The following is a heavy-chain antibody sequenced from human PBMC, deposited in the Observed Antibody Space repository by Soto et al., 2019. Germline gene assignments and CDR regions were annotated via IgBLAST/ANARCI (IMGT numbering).Heavy chain of an antibody. CDR3: TRLEVGATTYFDY. Sequence: EVQLVESGGGLVQPGGSLKLSCAASGFTFSGSAMHWVRQASGKGLEWVGRIRSKANSYATAYAASVKGRFTISRDDSKNTAYLQMNLLKTEDTVVYYCTRLEVGATTYFDYWGQGTLVTVSS. V-gene: IGHV3-73*02. CDR2: IRSKANSYAT. D-gene: IGHD1-26*01. CDR1: GFTFSGSA. J-gene: IGHJ4*02.